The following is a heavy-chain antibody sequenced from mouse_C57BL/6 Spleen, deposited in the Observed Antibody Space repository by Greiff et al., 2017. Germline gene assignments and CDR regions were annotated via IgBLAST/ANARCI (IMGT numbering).Heavy chain of an antibody. CDR2: IYPSDSET. Sequence: QVQLQQSGAELVRPGSSVKLSCKASGYTFTSYWMDWVKQRPGQGLEWIGNIYPSDSETHYNQKFKDKATLTVDKSSSTAYMQLSSLTSEDSAVYYCAREGYYGSSYDAMDYWGQGTSVTVSS. V-gene: IGHV1-61*01. CDR3: AREGYYGSSYDAMDY. D-gene: IGHD1-1*01. J-gene: IGHJ4*01. CDR1: GYTFTSYW.